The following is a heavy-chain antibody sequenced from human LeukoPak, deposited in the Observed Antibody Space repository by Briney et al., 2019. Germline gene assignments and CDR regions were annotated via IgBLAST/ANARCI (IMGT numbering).Heavy chain of an antibody. CDR3: ARGMPAWGGYDIFDY. CDR2: INPNSGGT. Sequence: GASVKVSCKASGYTFTGYYMHWVRQAPGQGLEWMGWINPNSGGTNYAQKFQGRVTMTRDTSISTAYMELSRLRSDDTAVYYCARGMPAWGGYDIFDYWGQGTLVTVSS. D-gene: IGHD5-12*01. CDR1: GYTFTGYY. J-gene: IGHJ4*02. V-gene: IGHV1-2*02.